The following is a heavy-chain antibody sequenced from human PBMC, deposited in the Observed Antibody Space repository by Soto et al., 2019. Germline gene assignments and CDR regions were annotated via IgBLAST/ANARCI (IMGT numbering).Heavy chain of an antibody. V-gene: IGHV3-53*01. CDR1: GFTVSSNF. CDR2: IYSGGRT. Sequence: GGSLRLSCAASGFTVSSNFMSWFRQAPGKGLEWVSVIYSGGRTYYADSVKGRFTISRDNSKNTLYLQMNSLRAEDTALYYCASAQYSSGWSDAFDIWGQGTMVTVSS. D-gene: IGHD6-19*01. CDR3: ASAQYSSGWSDAFDI. J-gene: IGHJ3*02.